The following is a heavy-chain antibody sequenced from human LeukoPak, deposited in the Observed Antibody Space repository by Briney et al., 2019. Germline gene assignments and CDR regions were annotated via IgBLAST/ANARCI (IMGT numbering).Heavy chain of an antibody. Sequence: ASVKVSCKASGYTFTGYYMHWVRQAPGQGLEWMGWINPNSGGTNYAQKLQGRVTMTTDTPTSTAYMELRSLRSDDTAVYYCARDPGYPPTYYGMDVWGQGTTVTVSS. CDR2: INPNSGGT. CDR1: GYTFTGYY. V-gene: IGHV1-2*02. J-gene: IGHJ6*02. D-gene: IGHD3-16*02. CDR3: ARDPGYPPTYYGMDV.